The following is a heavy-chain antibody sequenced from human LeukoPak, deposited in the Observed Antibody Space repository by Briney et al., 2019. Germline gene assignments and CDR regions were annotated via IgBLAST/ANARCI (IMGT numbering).Heavy chain of an antibody. CDR1: GYTFTGYY. V-gene: IGHV1-2*04. CDR3: ARVGYCSSTSCYDYYGMDV. CDR2: INPNNGGT. J-gene: IGHJ6*02. Sequence: ASVKVSCKASGYTFTGYYMHWVRQAPGQGLEWMGWINPNNGGTNYAQKFQGWVTMTRDTSISTAYMELSRLRSDDTAVYYCARVGYCSSTSCYDYYGMDVWGQGTTVTVSS. D-gene: IGHD2-2*01.